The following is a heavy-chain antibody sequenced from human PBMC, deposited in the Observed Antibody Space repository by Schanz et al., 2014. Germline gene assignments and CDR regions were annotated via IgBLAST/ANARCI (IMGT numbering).Heavy chain of an antibody. Sequence: EVQLVESGGGLVQPGGSLRLSCAASGFTFSSYSMNWVRQAPGKGLEWVSSISSSGSYIHYADSVKGRFAISRANAKNTLYLQMNDLRAEDTAVYDCAREQIMAAAGLVDYWGHGTLVTVSS. J-gene: IGHJ4*01. D-gene: IGHD6-13*01. CDR3: AREQIMAAAGLVDY. CDR2: ISSSGSYI. CDR1: GFTFSSYS. V-gene: IGHV3-21*03.